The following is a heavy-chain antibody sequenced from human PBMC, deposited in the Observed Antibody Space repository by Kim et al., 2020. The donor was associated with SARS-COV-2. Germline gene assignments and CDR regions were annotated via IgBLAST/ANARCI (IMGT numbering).Heavy chain of an antibody. D-gene: IGHD5-18*01. CDR3: ARALHDVETAMGEFEY. CDR2: INPNGGNT. Sequence: ASVKVSCKASGYTFTSYYMHWVRQAPGQGLEWMGRINPNGGNTGYAQKFQGRVTMTRDTSTSTAYMELSSLRSEDTAVYYCARALHDVETAMGEFEYWGQGTLGTVSS. CDR1: GYTFTSYY. J-gene: IGHJ4*02. V-gene: IGHV1-46*01.